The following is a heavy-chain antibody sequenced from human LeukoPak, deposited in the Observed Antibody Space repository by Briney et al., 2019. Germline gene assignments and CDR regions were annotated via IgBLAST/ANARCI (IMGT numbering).Heavy chain of an antibody. CDR1: DGSISSYY. Sequence: SETLSLTCTVSDGSISSYYWSWIRQPPGKGLEWIGYIYYSGSTNYNPSLKSRVTISVDTSKNLFSLKLSSVTAADTAVYYCARALVVSSSWYLTSGGAFDIWGQGTMVTVSS. V-gene: IGHV4-59*01. J-gene: IGHJ3*02. CDR3: ARALVVSSSWYLTSGGAFDI. D-gene: IGHD6-13*01. CDR2: IYYSGST.